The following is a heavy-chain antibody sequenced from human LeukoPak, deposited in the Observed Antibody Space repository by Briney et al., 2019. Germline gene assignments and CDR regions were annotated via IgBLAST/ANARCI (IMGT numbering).Heavy chain of an antibody. D-gene: IGHD3-10*01. CDR1: GGTFSSYA. CDR2: IIPIFGTA. CDR3: VSTPRRITMVRGAGSYWYFDL. J-gene: IGHJ2*01. Sequence: SVKVSCKASGGTFSSYAISWVRQAPGQGLEWMGGIIPIFGTANYAQKFQGRVTITADESTSTAYMELSSLRSEDTAVYYCVSTPRRITMVRGAGSYWYFDLWGRGTLVTVSS. V-gene: IGHV1-69*13.